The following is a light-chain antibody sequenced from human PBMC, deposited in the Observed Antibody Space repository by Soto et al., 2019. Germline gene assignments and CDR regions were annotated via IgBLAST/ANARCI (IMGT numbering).Light chain of an antibody. V-gene: IGLV2-14*02. J-gene: IGLJ3*02. CDR1: SSDVGSYNL. Sequence: QSALTQPASVSGSPGQSITISCTGTSSDVGSYNLVSWYQQHPGKAPKLMIYEVSNRPSGVSNRFSGSKSANTASLTISGLQAEDEADYYCSSYTSSSTLVFGGGTKVTVL. CDR3: SSYTSSSTLV. CDR2: EVS.